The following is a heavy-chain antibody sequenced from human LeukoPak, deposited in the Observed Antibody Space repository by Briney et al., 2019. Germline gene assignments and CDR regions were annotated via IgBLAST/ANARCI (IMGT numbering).Heavy chain of an antibody. CDR1: GFTFSNLW. V-gene: IGHV3-7*05. J-gene: IGHJ4*02. CDR2: INQDRSDK. CDR3: ATGRQLDY. Sequence: GGSLRLSCAASGFTFSNLWMSWVRQAPGKGLEWVANINQDRSDKYNVDSVKGRFTISRDNAKNSLYLQMNSLRAEDTAVYYCATGRQLDYWGQGTLVTVSS. D-gene: IGHD6-13*01.